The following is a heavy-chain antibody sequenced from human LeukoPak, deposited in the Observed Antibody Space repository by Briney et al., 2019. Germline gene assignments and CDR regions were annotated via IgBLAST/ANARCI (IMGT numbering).Heavy chain of an antibody. Sequence: PGGSLRLSCAASGITFDRYGMSWVRQAPGKGLEWVTTVNDNGRNTHYADSVKGRFTISRDNSKNTVSLQMNSLRAEDTAVYYCATEVNSHGDFFAHWGQGTQVTVSS. J-gene: IGHJ4*02. D-gene: IGHD2-8*01. CDR1: GITFDRYG. V-gene: IGHV3-23*01. CDR2: VNDNGRNT. CDR3: ATEVNSHGDFFAH.